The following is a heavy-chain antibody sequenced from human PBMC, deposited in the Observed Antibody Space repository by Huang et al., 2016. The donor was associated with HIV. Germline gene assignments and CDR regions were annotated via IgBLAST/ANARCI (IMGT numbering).Heavy chain of an antibody. CDR2: LIPEDYDT. Sequence: VQLVQSGAEVKKPGASLKISCKGSGYSFSSYWIAWVRQMPGKGLEWVGMLIPEDYDTTDRRSFEGQVTISADKSIGTAYLQWSSLKASDTAMYYCARRFSSSSGYFDYWGQGSLVTVSS. D-gene: IGHD6-6*01. J-gene: IGHJ4*02. V-gene: IGHV5-51*01. CDR1: GYSFSSYW. CDR3: ARRFSSSSGYFDY.